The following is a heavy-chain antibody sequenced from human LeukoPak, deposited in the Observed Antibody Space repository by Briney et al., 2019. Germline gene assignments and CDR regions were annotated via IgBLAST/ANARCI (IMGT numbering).Heavy chain of an antibody. Sequence: ASVKVSCKASGYTFISYGISWVRQAPGQGLEWMGWVSAYADDTNYVQKFQGRVTMTTETSTSTAYMELRSLRSDDTAVYYCARDCIGCHGFDYWGQGTLVTVSS. CDR1: GYTFISYG. D-gene: IGHD2-15*01. V-gene: IGHV1-18*01. CDR3: ARDCIGCHGFDY. CDR2: VSAYADDT. J-gene: IGHJ4*02.